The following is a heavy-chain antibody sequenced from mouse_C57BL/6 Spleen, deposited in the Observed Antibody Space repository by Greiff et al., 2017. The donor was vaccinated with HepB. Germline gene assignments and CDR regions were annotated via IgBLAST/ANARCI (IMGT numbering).Heavy chain of an antibody. CDR1: GYAFSSSW. V-gene: IGHV1-82*01. Sequence: QVQLKESGPELVKPGASVKISCKASGYAFSSSWMNWVKQRPGKGLEWIGRIYPGDGDTNYNGKFKGKATLTADKSSSTAYMQLSSLTSEDSAVYFCARSGNWVDYWGQGTTLTVSS. CDR3: ARSGNWVDY. D-gene: IGHD4-1*01. J-gene: IGHJ2*01. CDR2: IYPGDGDT.